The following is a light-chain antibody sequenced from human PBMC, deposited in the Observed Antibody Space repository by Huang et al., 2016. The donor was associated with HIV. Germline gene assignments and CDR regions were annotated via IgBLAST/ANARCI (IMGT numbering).Light chain of an antibody. CDR3: RQYGSSPLT. V-gene: IGKV3D-20*01. Sequence: DIVLTQSPATLSLSPGERATLSCGASQCLSSSYLSWYQQKPGLGPRLLIYYASNRATGSPDRFSGSRSGTDFTLTISRLEQEDFAVYYCRQYGSSPLTFGGGTKVEIK. J-gene: IGKJ4*01. CDR2: YAS. CDR1: QCLSSSY.